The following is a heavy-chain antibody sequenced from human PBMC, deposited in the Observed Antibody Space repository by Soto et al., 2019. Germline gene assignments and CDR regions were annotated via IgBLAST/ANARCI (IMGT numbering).Heavy chain of an antibody. CDR3: TRLISAAQDY. Sequence: GGSLRLSCEASGFVFKDSSIHWVRQASGKGLEWVGRIRDRAYNYATAYAASVKGRFTISRDDSSNKAYLQMDSLKTEDTAIYYCTRLISAAQDYWGQGTLVTVSS. J-gene: IGHJ4*02. CDR2: IRDRAYNYAT. V-gene: IGHV3-73*01. D-gene: IGHD3-10*01. CDR1: GFVFKDSS.